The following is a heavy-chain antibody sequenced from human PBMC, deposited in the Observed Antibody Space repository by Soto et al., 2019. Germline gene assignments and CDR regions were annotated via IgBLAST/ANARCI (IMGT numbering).Heavy chain of an antibody. CDR1: GFTFSTYP. V-gene: IGHV3-23*01. D-gene: IGHD1-26*01. CDR3: AIYRSYYFDY. J-gene: IGHJ4*02. Sequence: EVQLLESGGGLVQPGGSLRLSCAAPGFTFSTYPMSWVRQVPGKGLEWASAISGSGGSTYYADSVKGRFTISRDNSKNTLYLQMNSLRAEDTAVYYCAIYRSYYFDYWGQGTLVTVSS. CDR2: ISGSGGST.